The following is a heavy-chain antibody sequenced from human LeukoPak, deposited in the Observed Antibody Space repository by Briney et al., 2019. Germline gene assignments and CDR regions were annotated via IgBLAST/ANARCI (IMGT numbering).Heavy chain of an antibody. D-gene: IGHD2-15*01. J-gene: IGHJ5*02. CDR1: GGSFSGYY. V-gene: IGHV4-34*01. Sequence: SSETLSLTCAVYGGSFSGYYWSWLRQPPGKGLEWLGEINHSGSTNYNPSLKSRVTISVDTSKNQFSLKLSSVTAADTAVYYCARASIVVVVAAQRNWFDPWGQGTLVTVSS. CDR2: INHSGST. CDR3: ARASIVVVVAAQRNWFDP.